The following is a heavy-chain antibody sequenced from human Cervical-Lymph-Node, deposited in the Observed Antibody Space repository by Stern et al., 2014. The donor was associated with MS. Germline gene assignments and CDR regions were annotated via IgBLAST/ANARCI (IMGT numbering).Heavy chain of an antibody. CDR2: IYYSGHT. CDR1: GGSISSGDYY. D-gene: IGHD5-18*01. V-gene: IGHV4-30-4*01. J-gene: IGHJ6*02. CDR3: ARDRRLQLSYDGMDV. Sequence: QVQLQESGPRLVKPSQTLSVTCTVSGGSISSGDYYWSWIRQPPGKGPEWIGFIYYSGHTYYNPSLKSRVTISVDTSKNQFSLKLTSVTAADTAVYYCARDRRLQLSYDGMDVWGQGTTVTVSS.